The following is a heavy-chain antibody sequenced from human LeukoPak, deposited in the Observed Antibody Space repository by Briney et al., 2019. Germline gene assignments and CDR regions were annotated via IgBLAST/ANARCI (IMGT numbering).Heavy chain of an antibody. J-gene: IGHJ6*02. CDR2: IKQDGSEQ. CDR3: ARVHGTAYFTYYNFYGMDV. Sequence: PGGSLRLSCAASGFAVSSNHMNWVRQAPGKGLEWVANIKQDGSEQYYVDSVKGRFTISRDNAENSLYLQMNSLRAEDTAVYYCARVHGTAYFTYYNFYGMDVWGQGTTVTVSS. V-gene: IGHV3-7*01. D-gene: IGHD3/OR15-3a*01. CDR1: GFAVSSNH.